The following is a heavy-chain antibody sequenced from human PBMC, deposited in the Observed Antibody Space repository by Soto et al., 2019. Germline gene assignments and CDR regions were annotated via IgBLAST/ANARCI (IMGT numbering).Heavy chain of an antibody. J-gene: IGHJ4*02. CDR3: ARGRDGSGYYYPNDY. V-gene: IGHV1-69*13. Sequence: SVKVSCKASGGTFSSYSISWVRQAPGQGLEWMGGIIPIFGTANYAQKFQGRVTITADESTSTAYMELSSLRSEDTAVYYCARGRDGSGYYYPNDYWGQGTLVTVSS. CDR2: IIPIFGTA. CDR1: GGTFSSYS. D-gene: IGHD3-22*01.